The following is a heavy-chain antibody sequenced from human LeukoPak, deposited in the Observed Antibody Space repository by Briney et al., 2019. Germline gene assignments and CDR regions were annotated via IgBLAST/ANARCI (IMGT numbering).Heavy chain of an antibody. CDR2: IIPMFETA. CDR1: GGTFNSYA. J-gene: IGHJ6*03. CDR3: ARGIRYYDILTGHVKGHDNSYYYYMDV. V-gene: IGHV1-69*13. D-gene: IGHD3-9*01. Sequence: SVKVSCKASGGTFNSYAISWVRQAPGQGLEWMGGIIPMFETADYAQKFQGRVTITADEFTTTVYMELSSLRSEDTAVYYCARGIRYYDILTGHVKGHDNSYYYYMDVWGQGTAVTISS.